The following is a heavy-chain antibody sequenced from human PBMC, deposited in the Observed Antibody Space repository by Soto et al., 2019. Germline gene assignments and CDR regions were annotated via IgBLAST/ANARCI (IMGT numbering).Heavy chain of an antibody. V-gene: IGHV6-1*01. J-gene: IGHJ4*02. D-gene: IGHD4-4*01. CDR2: TYYRSKWYY. CDR3: TRLVGNSWLDS. Sequence: TVSLNYAISWDSLSSNIATCDCVRQSPSRGLEWLGRTYYRSKWYYDYAVSVKSRITISPDTSKDQLSLQLNSVTPEDTAVYYCTRLVGNSWLDSWGQGTLVTVSS. CDR1: WDSLSSNIAT.